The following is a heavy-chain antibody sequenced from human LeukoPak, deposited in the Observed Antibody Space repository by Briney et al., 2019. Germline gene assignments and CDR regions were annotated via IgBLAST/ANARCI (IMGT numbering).Heavy chain of an antibody. Sequence: SQTLSLTCTVSGGSISSGGYYWSWIRQHPGRGLEWIGYIYYSGSTYYNPSLKCRVTISVDTSKNQFSLKLSSVTAADTAVYYCARAPEVLLAGFDYWGQGTLVTVSS. D-gene: IGHD2-15*01. J-gene: IGHJ4*02. CDR1: GGSISSGGYY. V-gene: IGHV4-31*03. CDR3: ARAPEVLLAGFDY. CDR2: IYYSGST.